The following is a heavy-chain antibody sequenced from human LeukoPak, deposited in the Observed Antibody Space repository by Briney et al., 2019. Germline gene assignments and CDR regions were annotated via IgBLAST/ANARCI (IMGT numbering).Heavy chain of an antibody. D-gene: IGHD4-17*01. Sequence: SQTLSLTCAISGDSVSSNSAAWTWIRQSPSRGLEWLGRTYYRSKWYDDYAVSVKSRITINPDTSKNQFSLQLNSVTPEDTAVYYCARAHDYGDYRFDYWGQGTLVTVSS. J-gene: IGHJ4*02. CDR2: TYYRSKWYD. V-gene: IGHV6-1*01. CDR1: GDSVSSNSAA. CDR3: ARAHDYGDYRFDY.